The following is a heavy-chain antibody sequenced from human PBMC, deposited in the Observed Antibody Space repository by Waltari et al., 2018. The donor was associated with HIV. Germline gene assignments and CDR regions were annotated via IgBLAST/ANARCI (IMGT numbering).Heavy chain of an antibody. V-gene: IGHV3-9*01. CDR2: IRWNSEET. Sequence: EVQLVDSGGGLVQPGGSLRLSCSASGLTLDDYGMHWVRQAPGEGLEWVSGIRWNSEETAYAGSWKGRFSISRDNAKNSLYLEMNRLTVGDTAFYYCAKNLGSWPTRPAAFDSWGQGTLVTVSS. J-gene: IGHJ4*02. CDR3: AKNLGSWPTRPAAFDS. CDR1: GLTLDDYG. D-gene: IGHD3-16*01.